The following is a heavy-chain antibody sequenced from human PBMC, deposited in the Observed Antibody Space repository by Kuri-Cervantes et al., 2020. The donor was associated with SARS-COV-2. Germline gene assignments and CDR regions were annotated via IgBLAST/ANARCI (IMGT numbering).Heavy chain of an antibody. V-gene: IGHV1-46*01. CDR1: GYSFSDHY. J-gene: IGHJ4*02. Sequence: ASVKVSCKAFGYSFSDHYMYRVRQAPGQGLEWMGIINPSGSGTRYPQRFQDRISMTRGTSTSTVYMELSSLTSEDTAVYYCVVGFFSSRKWDYWGQGTLVTVSS. CDR2: INPSGSGT. D-gene: IGHD2-15*01. CDR3: VVGFFSSRKWDY.